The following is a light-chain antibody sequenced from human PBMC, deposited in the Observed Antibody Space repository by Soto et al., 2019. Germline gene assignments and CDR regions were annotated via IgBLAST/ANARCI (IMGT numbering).Light chain of an antibody. J-gene: IGKJ1*01. CDR2: KAS. Sequence: DIPMTQSPSTLSASVGDRVTITCRASQSLSSWLAWYQQKPGKAPKLLIYKASTLESGVPSRFSGSRSGTEFTLTISGLQPDDFATYYCQQYNNWTLGQGTKVEVK. V-gene: IGKV1-5*03. CDR3: QQYNNWT. CDR1: QSLSSW.